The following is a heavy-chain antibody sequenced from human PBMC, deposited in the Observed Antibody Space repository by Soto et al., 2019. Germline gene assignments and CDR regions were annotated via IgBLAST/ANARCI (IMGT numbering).Heavy chain of an antibody. CDR2: IVPIFGTA. V-gene: IGHV1-69*13. J-gene: IGHJ4*02. D-gene: IGHD6-6*01. CDR3: ASSPYSSSLFVLASDS. Sequence: SVKVSCKASGGTFSSYAINWVRQAPGQGLEWMGGIVPIFGTAKYAQRFQGRVTIAADESTSAAYMELTSLRSEDTAMYYCASSPYSSSLFVLASDSWGQGTLVTVSS. CDR1: GGTFSSYA.